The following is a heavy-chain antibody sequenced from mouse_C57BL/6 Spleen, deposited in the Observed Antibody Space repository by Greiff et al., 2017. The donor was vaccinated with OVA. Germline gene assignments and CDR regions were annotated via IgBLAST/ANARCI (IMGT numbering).Heavy chain of an antibody. D-gene: IGHD2-4*01. CDR3: ARDVDDYGTAGFAY. CDR2: INYDGSST. V-gene: IGHV5-16*01. Sequence: DVKLVESEGGLVQPGSSMKLSCTASGFTFSDYYMAWVRQVPEKGLEWVANINYDGSSTYYLDSLKSRFIISRDNAKNILYLQMSSLKSEDTATYYCARDVDDYGTAGFAYWGQGTLVTVSA. J-gene: IGHJ3*01. CDR1: GFTFSDYY.